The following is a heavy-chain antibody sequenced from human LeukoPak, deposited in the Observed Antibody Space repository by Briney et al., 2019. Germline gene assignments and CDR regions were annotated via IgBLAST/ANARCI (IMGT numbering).Heavy chain of an antibody. Sequence: SETLSLTCAVYGGSFSGYYWSWIRQPPGKGLEWIGSIYYSGSTYYNPSLKSRVTISVDTSKNQFSLKLSSVTAADTAVYYCARLRNDFWSGYPDYWGQGTLVTVSS. CDR1: GGSFSGYY. CDR3: ARLRNDFWSGYPDY. D-gene: IGHD3-3*01. CDR2: IYYSGST. V-gene: IGHV4-34*01. J-gene: IGHJ4*02.